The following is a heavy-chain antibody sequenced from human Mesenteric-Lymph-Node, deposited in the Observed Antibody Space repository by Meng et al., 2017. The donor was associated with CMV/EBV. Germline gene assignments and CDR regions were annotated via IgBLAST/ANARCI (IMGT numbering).Heavy chain of an antibody. Sequence: GGSLRLSCAASGFTFSRYAMHWVRQAPGKGLEWVAVIVYDGSNKYYADSVKGRFTISRDNSENTLYLQMNSLRPEDTAVYHCARYCSSTTCYTGPGTMDVWGQGTTVTVSS. V-gene: IGHV3-30*14. CDR2: IVYDGSNK. CDR3: ARYCSSTTCYTGPGTMDV. J-gene: IGHJ6*02. CDR1: GFTFSRYA. D-gene: IGHD2-2*02.